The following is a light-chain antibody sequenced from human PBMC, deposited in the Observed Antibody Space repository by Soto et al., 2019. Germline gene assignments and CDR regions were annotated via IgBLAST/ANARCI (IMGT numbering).Light chain of an antibody. CDR3: QQRTRWPMT. Sequence: VCTQSASTLSVSPGERVTLSCRASQNLHSFLNWYQQRPGQAPRPLIYDGSKRAAGVPDRISGDGSGTDYTLTISSLEPEDFAVYYCQQRTRWPMTFGQGTRLEIK. CDR1: QNLHSF. CDR2: DGS. J-gene: IGKJ5*01. V-gene: IGKV3-11*01.